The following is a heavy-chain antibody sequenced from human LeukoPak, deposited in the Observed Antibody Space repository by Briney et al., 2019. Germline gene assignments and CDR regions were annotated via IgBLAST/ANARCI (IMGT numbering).Heavy chain of an antibody. CDR1: GFTFSSYG. J-gene: IGHJ3*01. V-gene: IGHV3-30*18. CDR2: ISFDGSIE. CDR3: AKDSDIAVAGSDDALDV. D-gene: IGHD6-19*01. Sequence: PGGSLRLSCAASGFTFSSYGMHWVRQTPGKGLEWVALISFDGSIEYYADSVKGRFTISRDNSKNTHFLQMNSLRPEDTAVYYCAKDSDIAVAGSDDALDVWGQGTMVTVSS.